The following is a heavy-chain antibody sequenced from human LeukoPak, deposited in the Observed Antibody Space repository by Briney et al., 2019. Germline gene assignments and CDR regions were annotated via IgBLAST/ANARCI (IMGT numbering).Heavy chain of an antibody. CDR3: ATGPMVAARPHFDY. CDR1: GYTLTELS. D-gene: IGHD6-6*01. CDR2: FDPEDGET. V-gene: IGHV1-24*01. Sequence: GASVKVSCKVSGYTLTELSMHWVRQAPGKGLEWMGGFDPEDGETIYAQKFQGRVTMTEDTSTDTAYMELSSLRSEDTAVYYCATGPMVAARPHFDYWGQGTLVTVSS. J-gene: IGHJ4*02.